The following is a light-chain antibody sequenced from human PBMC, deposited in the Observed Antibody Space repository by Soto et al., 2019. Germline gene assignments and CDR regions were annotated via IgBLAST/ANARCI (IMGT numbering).Light chain of an antibody. J-gene: IGKJ4*01. CDR3: QQYNNWPL. Sequence: EIVMTQSPATPSVSPGERTTLSCRASQSVSSNFAWYQQKPRQAPRLVIYDASTRATGIPARLSGSGSGTEFTLTISSLQSEDSALYYCQQYNNWPLFGGGTKVDIK. CDR1: QSVSSN. CDR2: DAS. V-gene: IGKV3-15*01.